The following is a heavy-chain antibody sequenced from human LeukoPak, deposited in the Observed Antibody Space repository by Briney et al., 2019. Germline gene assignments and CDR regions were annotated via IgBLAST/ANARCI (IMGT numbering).Heavy chain of an antibody. CDR1: GGSVRSYY. CDR3: VRTEVSSGSEDY. J-gene: IGHJ4*02. Sequence: SETLSLTCTVFGGSVRSYYWNWIRQPPGEGLEWIGYIYYSGSTYYNPSLKSRVTISLDTSKNQFSLKLSSVTAADTAVYYCVRTEVSSGSEDYWGQGTLVTVSS. D-gene: IGHD6-19*01. CDR2: IYYSGST. V-gene: IGHV4-59*08.